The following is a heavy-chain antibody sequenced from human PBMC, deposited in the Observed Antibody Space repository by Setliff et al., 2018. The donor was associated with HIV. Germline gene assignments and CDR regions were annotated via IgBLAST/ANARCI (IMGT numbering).Heavy chain of an antibody. Sequence: SETLSLTCTVSGGSISSGSYYWSWIRQPAGKGLEWIGHIYTSGSTNYNPSLKSRVTISVDTSKNQFSLNLNSVTAADTAVYYCARDYTNAFDIWGQGTMVTVSS. CDR2: IYTSGST. D-gene: IGHD3-16*01. V-gene: IGHV4-61*09. CDR3: ARDYTNAFDI. CDR1: GGSISSGSYY. J-gene: IGHJ3*02.